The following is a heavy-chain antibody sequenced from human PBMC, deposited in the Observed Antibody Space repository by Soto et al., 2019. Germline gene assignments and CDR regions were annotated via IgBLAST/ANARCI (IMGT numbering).Heavy chain of an antibody. Sequence: QVQLVQSGAELKKPGASVKVSCKASGYTFSNYGMSWVRQAPGQGPEWIGWVNANNGDTGYAQKFQGRVTPTTDIYTTQAYEELACLRSRDTAINYFANVSTKGSAIEFDYWGQGTVVTVSS. V-gene: IGHV1-8*01. CDR1: GYTFSNYG. CDR3: ANVSTKGSAIEFDY. D-gene: IGHD3-10*01. J-gene: IGHJ4*02. CDR2: VNANNGDT.